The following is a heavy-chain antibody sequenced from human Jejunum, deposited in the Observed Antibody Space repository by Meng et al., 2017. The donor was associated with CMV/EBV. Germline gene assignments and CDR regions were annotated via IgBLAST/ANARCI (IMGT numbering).Heavy chain of an antibody. CDR1: CGSISASVYS. CDR3: AREGYTTTVPFEY. V-gene: IGHV4-39*07. D-gene: IGHD6-13*01. CDR2: IYYSGNT. J-gene: IGHJ4*02. Sequence: GPGWWSHAGTLPPPYPLSCGSISASVYSWCSIRQPPGKGLEWIVSIYYSGNTYHNSSLKSRVTISVDTSKNQFSLKLISVTAADTAVYYCAREGYTTTVPFEYWGQGTLVTVSS.